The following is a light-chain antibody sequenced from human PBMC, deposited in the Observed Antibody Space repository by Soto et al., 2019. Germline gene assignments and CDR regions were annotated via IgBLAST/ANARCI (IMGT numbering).Light chain of an antibody. Sequence: EIVLTQSPATLSLSPRERATLSCRASQSVSSYLAWYQQKPGQAPRLLIYDASNRATGIPARFSGSGSGTDFTLTISSLEPEDFAVYYCQRRSNWPSFGGGTKVEIK. CDR1: QSVSSY. J-gene: IGKJ4*01. CDR2: DAS. V-gene: IGKV3-11*01. CDR3: QRRSNWPS.